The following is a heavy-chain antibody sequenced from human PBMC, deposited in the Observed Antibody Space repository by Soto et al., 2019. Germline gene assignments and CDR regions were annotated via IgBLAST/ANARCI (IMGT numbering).Heavy chain of an antibody. CDR2: INPNSGGT. CDR1: GYTFTGYY. D-gene: IGHD3-10*01. J-gene: IGHJ4*02. V-gene: IGHV1-2*02. Sequence: ASVKVSCKASGYTFTGYYMHWVRQAPGQGLEWMGWINPNSGGTNYAQKFQGRVTMTRDTSISTAYMELSRLRSDDTAVYYCARDRFTMVRGVIIGYWGQGTLVTVSS. CDR3: ARDRFTMVRGVIIGY.